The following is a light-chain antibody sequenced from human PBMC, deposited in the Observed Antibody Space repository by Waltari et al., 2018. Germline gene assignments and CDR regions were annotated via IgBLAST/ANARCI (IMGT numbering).Light chain of an antibody. CDR3: PELFYTPRVP. Sequence: DVVMAQSPDSMAVSLGERAAINCKSSQSLLHSANHKNYLAWYQQKPGQPPKLLIYWAFTPGSRVPGRFKWRRSGTGFTLTLSHLQGEGGAIYYLPELFYTPRVPFGGGTKVGVK. CDR2: WAF. V-gene: IGKV4-1*01. CDR1: QSLLHSANHKNY. J-gene: IGKJ4*01.